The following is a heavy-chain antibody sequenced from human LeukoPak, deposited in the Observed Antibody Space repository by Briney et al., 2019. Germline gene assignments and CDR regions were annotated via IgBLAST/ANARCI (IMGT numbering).Heavy chain of an antibody. CDR2: ISGSGGST. Sequence: PGGSLRLSCAASGFTFGNAWMSWVRQAPGKGLEWVSAISGSGGSTYYADSVKGRFTISRDNSKNTLYLQMNSLRAEDTAVYYCAKDPAGGYYYGMDVWGQGTTVTVSS. V-gene: IGHV3-23*01. J-gene: IGHJ6*02. CDR1: GFTFGNAW. CDR3: AKDPAGGYYYGMDV. D-gene: IGHD2-15*01.